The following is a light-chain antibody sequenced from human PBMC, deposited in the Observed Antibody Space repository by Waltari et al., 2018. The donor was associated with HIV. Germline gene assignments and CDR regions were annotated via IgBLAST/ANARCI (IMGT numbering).Light chain of an antibody. Sequence: QSALTQPASVSGSPGQSITISCTGTSSDVGGYNYVSWYHQHPVKAPKHMIYEVSTRPSGVSNRFSGSKSGNTASLTISGLQAEDEADYYCSSYTSSSTLVFGGGTKLTVL. CDR2: EVS. J-gene: IGLJ2*01. CDR3: SSYTSSSTLV. V-gene: IGLV2-14*01. CDR1: SSDVGGYNY.